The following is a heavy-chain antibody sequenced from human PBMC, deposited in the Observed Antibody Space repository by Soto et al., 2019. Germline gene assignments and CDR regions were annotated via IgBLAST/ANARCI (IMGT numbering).Heavy chain of an antibody. V-gene: IGHV3-7*01. CDR2: IKQDGSEK. CDR3: ASQGRLPDAFDL. D-gene: IGHD6-25*01. J-gene: IGHJ3*01. CDR1: GFTFSSYW. Sequence: EVQLVESGGGLVQPGGSPRLSCAASGFTFSSYWMSWVRQAPGKGLEWVANIKQDGSEKYYVDSVKGRFTISRDNAKNSLYLQMNILRAEDTAVYYCASQGRLPDAFDLWGQGTMVTVSS.